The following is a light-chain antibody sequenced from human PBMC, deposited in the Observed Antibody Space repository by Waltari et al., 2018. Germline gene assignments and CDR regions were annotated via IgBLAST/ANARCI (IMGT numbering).Light chain of an antibody. J-gene: IGKJ4*01. CDR2: GAS. V-gene: IGKV1-39*01. Sequence: DIQMTQSPSSRSAYVGDKVTITCLGSQSIRNFLIWYQQKPEKAPKLLIYGASTLQTGVPSRFSGSGSGTDFTLTISSVQPEDFAAYYCQQSYRIPPTFGGGTKVEI. CDR3: QQSYRIPPT. CDR1: QSIRNF.